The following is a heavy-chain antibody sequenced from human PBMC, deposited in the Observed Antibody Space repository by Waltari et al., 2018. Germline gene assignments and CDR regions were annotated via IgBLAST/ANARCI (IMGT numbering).Heavy chain of an antibody. Sequence: QVQLVQSGAEVKKPGSSVKVSCKASGGTFSSYAISWVRQARGQGLEWMGRIIPILGIANYAQKFQGRVTITADKSTSTAYMELSSLRSEDTAVYYCARVAGGRDGYTSPYDYWGQGTLVTVSS. CDR2: IIPILGIA. J-gene: IGHJ4*02. V-gene: IGHV1-69*09. D-gene: IGHD5-12*01. CDR1: GGTFSSYA. CDR3: ARVAGGRDGYTSPYDY.